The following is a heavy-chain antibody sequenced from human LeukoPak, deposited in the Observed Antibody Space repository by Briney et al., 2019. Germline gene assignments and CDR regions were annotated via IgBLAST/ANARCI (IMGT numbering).Heavy chain of an antibody. CDR2: IGTAGDP. D-gene: IGHD4-17*01. J-gene: IGHJ4*02. CDR1: GFTFSSYD. V-gene: IGHV3-13*05. Sequence: GGSLRLSCAASGFTFSSYDMHWVRQATGKGLEWVSAIGTAGDPYYPGSVKGRFTISRENAKNSLYLQMNSLRVGDTAVYYCARALGSNGDYYFDYWGQGTLATVSS. CDR3: ARALGSNGDYYFDY.